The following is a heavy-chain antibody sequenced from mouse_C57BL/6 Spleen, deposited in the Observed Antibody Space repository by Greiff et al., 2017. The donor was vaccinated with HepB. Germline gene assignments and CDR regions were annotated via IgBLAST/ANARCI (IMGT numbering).Heavy chain of an antibody. D-gene: IGHD1-2*01. J-gene: IGHJ4*01. CDR2: INPNNGGT. CDR3: AANYYAMDY. V-gene: IGHV1-22*01. Sequence: EVQLQQSGPELVKPGASVKMSCKASGYTFTDYNMHWVKQSHGKSLEWIGYINPNNGGTSYNQKFKGKATLTVNKSSSPAYMELRSLTSEDSAVYYCAANYYAMDYWGQGTSVTVSS. CDR1: GYTFTDYN.